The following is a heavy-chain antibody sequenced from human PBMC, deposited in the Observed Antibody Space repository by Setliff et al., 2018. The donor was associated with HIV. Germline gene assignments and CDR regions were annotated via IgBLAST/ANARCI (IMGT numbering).Heavy chain of an antibody. CDR2: INHNKSS. D-gene: IGHD2-2*01. CDR1: GGSITGYY. J-gene: IGHJ4*02. V-gene: IGHV4-34*01. CDR3: ARQKKSSSWSPNDY. Sequence: SETLSLTCTVSGGSITGYYWSWIRQPPGKGLEWIGEINHNKSSDYNPSLKSRVTMSVETSKNQFSLKVKSVTAAETAVYYCARQKKSSSWSPNDYWGQGTLVTVSS.